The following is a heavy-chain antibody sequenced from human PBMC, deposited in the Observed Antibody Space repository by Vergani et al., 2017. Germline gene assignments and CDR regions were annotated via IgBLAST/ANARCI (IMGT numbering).Heavy chain of an antibody. CDR1: GASVNSYY. V-gene: IGHV4-59*02. CDR3: ARSRIYYGAGSPDY. CDR2: VSFRGAT. Sequence: QVKLQESGPGLVKPSETLSLTCTVSGASVNSYYWSWIRQPPGKGLEWMGYVSFRGATLYDPSVKGRMTISLNTSSNQFSLYLTSVTAADTAVYYCARSRIYYGAGSPDYWGQGALVADSS. D-gene: IGHD3-10*01. J-gene: IGHJ4*02.